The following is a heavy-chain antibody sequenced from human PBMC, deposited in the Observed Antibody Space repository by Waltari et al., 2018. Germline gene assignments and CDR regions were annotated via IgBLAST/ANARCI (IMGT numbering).Heavy chain of an antibody. CDR3: ARHPEQLVGYWYFDL. D-gene: IGHD6-6*01. CDR1: GYSFSSGFY. V-gene: IGHV4-38-2*01. Sequence: QVQLQESGPGLVKPSETPSLTCDVSGYSFSSGFYWGWSRQPPGKGLEWIGSIYHSGSTYQNPSLKSRLTISLDTSKNQFSLKLSSVTAADTAVFYCARHPEQLVGYWYFDLWGRGTLVTVSS. CDR2: IYHSGST. J-gene: IGHJ2*01.